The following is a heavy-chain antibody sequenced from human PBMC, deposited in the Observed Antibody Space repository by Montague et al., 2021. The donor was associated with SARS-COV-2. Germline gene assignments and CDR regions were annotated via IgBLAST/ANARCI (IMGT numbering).Heavy chain of an antibody. CDR2: INYSGST. D-gene: IGHD3-10*01. Sequence: SETLSLTCAVYGGSFSGYHWTWIRQPPGKGLEWIGEINYSGSTNYNPSLKSRVTISVDTSKNQFSLKLSSVTAADTAVYYCARVAPRTKTHITLIRRFDYWGQGTLVTVSS. CDR1: GGSFSGYH. V-gene: IGHV4-34*01. J-gene: IGHJ4*02. CDR3: ARVAPRTKTHITLIRRFDY.